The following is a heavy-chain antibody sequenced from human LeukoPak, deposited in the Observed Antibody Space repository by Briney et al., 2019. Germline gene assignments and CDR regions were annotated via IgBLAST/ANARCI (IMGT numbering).Heavy chain of an antibody. CDR2: ISADGGTT. CDR1: GFTFDDYV. V-gene: IGHV3-43*02. Sequence: PGGSLRLSCAVSGFTFDDYVIHWVRQAPGKGLEWVSLISADGGTTYYADSVKGRFTLSRDNSKNSLYLEMNSLRTEDTAVYFCAKDIRDWGSFGYWGQGTLGTVSS. J-gene: IGHJ4*02. D-gene: IGHD7-27*01. CDR3: AKDIRDWGSFGY.